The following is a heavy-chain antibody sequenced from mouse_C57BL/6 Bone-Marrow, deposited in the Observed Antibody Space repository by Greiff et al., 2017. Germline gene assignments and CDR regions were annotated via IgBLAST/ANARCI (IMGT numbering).Heavy chain of an antibody. CDR1: GYTFTNYW. Sequence: QVQLQQSGAELVRPGTSVKMSCKASGYTFTNYWIGWAKQRPGHGLEWIGDIYPGGGYTNYNEKFKGKATLTADKSSRTAYMQFSSLTSEDSAISFCAREGGGNYWYFDVWGTGTTVTVSS. CDR3: AREGGGNYWYFDV. CDR2: IYPGGGYT. D-gene: IGHD1-1*02. J-gene: IGHJ1*03. V-gene: IGHV1-63*01.